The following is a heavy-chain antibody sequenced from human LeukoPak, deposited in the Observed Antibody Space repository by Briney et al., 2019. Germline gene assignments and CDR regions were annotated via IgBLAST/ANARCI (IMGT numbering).Heavy chain of an antibody. D-gene: IGHD4-23*01. CDR2: ISGSGGDT. Sequence: HPGGSLRLSCAASGFTFSNFLMTWVRQAPGKGPEWVSAISGSGGDTYYADSVKGRFTISRDNSKNLLFLQMNSLRAEDTAIYYCARDGGLRWPHDGFDLWGQGTMVTVSS. CDR3: ARDGGLRWPHDGFDL. J-gene: IGHJ3*01. CDR1: GFTFSNFL. V-gene: IGHV3-23*01.